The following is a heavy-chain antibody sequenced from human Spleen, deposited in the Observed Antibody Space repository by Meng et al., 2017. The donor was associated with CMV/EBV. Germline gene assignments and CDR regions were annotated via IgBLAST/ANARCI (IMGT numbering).Heavy chain of an antibody. J-gene: IGHJ4*02. CDR1: GFSLSRSG. D-gene: IGHD3-3*01. Sequence: GGSLRLSCAAAGFSLSRSGMHWVRQTPGKGLEWVTFIEDDGSNKYYADSVKGRFTISRDNSKNMLYLHMNTLRGVDTAVYYCAGITIFGVVNDYWGQGTLVTVSS. CDR2: IEDDGSNK. CDR3: AGITIFGVVNDY. V-gene: IGHV3-30*02.